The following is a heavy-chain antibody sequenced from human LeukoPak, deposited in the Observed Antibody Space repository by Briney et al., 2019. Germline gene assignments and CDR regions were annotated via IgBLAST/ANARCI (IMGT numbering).Heavy chain of an antibody. V-gene: IGHV4-59*01. CDR3: AREDYGGGYNY. CDR1: GGSISSYY. J-gene: IGHJ4*02. D-gene: IGHD4/OR15-4a*01. CDR2: VYYSGTT. Sequence: SETLSLTCTVSGGSISSYYWSWIRQPPGKGLEWIGYVYYSGTTNYNPSLKSRVIISVDTSKNQFSLKLSPVTAADTAVHYCAREDYGGGYNYWGQGTLVTVSS.